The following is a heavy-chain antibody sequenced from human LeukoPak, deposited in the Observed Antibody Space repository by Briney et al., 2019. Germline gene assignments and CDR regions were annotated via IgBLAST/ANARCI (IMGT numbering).Heavy chain of an antibody. J-gene: IGHJ3*02. CDR3: ARSNYDFWSGYYGDAFDI. Sequence: PGGSLRLSCAASGFTFSSYEMNWVRQAPGKGLEWVSYISSSGSTIYYADSVKGRFTISRDNAKNSLYLQMNSLRAEDTAVYYCARSNYDFWSGYYGDAFDIWGQGTMVTVSS. CDR2: ISSSGSTI. CDR1: GFTFSSYE. D-gene: IGHD3-3*01. V-gene: IGHV3-48*03.